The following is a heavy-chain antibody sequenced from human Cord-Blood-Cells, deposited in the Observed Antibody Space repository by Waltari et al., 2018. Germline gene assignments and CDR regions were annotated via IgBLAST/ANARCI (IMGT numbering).Heavy chain of an antibody. Sequence: QLQLQESGPGLVKPSETLSLTCTVSGGSISSSSYYWGWIRQPPGKGLEWIGSIYYRGSTDYNPSLKSRVTISVDTSKNQFSLKLSSVTAADTAVYYCARGTIISYYYYDSSGSSFDYWGQGTLVTVSS. CDR3: ARGTIISYYYYDSSGSSFDY. CDR2: IYYRGST. D-gene: IGHD3-22*01. V-gene: IGHV4-39*01. CDR1: GGSISSSSYY. J-gene: IGHJ4*02.